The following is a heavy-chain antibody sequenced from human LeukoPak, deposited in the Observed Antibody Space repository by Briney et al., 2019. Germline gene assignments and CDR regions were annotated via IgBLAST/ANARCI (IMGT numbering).Heavy chain of an antibody. CDR2: INHSGST. V-gene: IGHV4-34*01. J-gene: IGHJ3*02. D-gene: IGHD2-21*02. CDR3: ARYCGGDCYSGRHAFDI. Sequence: PSETLSLTCAVYGGSFSGYYWSWIRQPPGKGLEWIGEINHSGSTNYNPSLKSRVTISVDTSKNQFSLKLSSVTAADTAVYYCARYCGGDCYSGRHAFDIWGQGTMVTVSS. CDR1: GGSFSGYY.